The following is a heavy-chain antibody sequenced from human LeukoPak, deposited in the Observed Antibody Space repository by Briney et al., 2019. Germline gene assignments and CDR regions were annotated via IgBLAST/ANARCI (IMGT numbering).Heavy chain of an antibody. CDR1: GGSIRDYF. V-gene: IGHV4-34*12. CDR3: AREDSVFVVAATPSPLRTNWFDP. Sequence: SETLSLTCAVSGGSIRDYFWSWIRQPPGKGLEWIGRTLHGGSTSYNPSLMSRLSMSVDTSKNQFSLKLSSVTAADTAVYYCAREDSVFVVAATPSPLRTNWFDPWGQGTLVTVSS. J-gene: IGHJ5*02. CDR2: TLHGGST. D-gene: IGHD2-15*01.